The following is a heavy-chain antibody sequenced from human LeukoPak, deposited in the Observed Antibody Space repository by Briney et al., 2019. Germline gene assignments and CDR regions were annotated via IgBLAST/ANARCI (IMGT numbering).Heavy chain of an antibody. D-gene: IGHD3-22*01. Sequence: ASVKVSCKASGYTFTRYAMHWVRQAPGQRLEWMGWINAGNGNTRYSQKIQGRVTITRDTSASTAYMELSSLRSEDTAVYYCATVAGYYVSTSYYDYWGQGTLVTVSS. V-gene: IGHV1-3*01. CDR2: INAGNGNT. J-gene: IGHJ4*02. CDR1: GYTFTRYA. CDR3: ATVAGYYVSTSYYDY.